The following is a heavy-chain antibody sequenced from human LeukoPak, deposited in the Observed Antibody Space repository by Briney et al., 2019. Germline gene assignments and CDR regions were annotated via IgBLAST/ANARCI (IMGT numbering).Heavy chain of an antibody. V-gene: IGHV3-49*03. J-gene: IGHJ4*02. D-gene: IGHD3-22*01. CDR1: GFTFGDYA. CDR3: TCDSSGQARIDY. CDR2: IRSKAYGGTT. Sequence: PGRSLRLSCTASGFTFGDYAMSWFRQAPGKGLEWVGFIRSKAYGGTTEYAASVKGRFTISRDDSKSIAYLQMNSLKTEDTAVYYCTCDSSGQARIDYWGQGTLVTVSS.